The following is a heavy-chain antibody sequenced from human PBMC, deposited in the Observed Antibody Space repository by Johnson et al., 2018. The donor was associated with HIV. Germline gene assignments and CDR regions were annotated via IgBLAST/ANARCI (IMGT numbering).Heavy chain of an antibody. D-gene: IGHD6-19*01. CDR1: GFTFSSYG. V-gene: IGHV3-30*02. Sequence: QMLLVESGGGVVQPGGSLRLSCAASGFTFSSYGMHWVRQAPGKGLEWVTFIRYDGSNKYYADSVKGRVPISRDNSKNTLYLQMNSMRAEDTAVYYCARGDSSGWYRYAFDIWGQGTMVTVSS. CDR2: IRYDGSNK. J-gene: IGHJ3*02. CDR3: ARGDSSGWYRYAFDI.